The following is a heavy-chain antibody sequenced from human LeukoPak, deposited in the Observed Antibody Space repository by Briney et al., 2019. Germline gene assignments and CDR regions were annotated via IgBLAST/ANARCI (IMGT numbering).Heavy chain of an antibody. CDR3: TRGIGYTYGWSD. J-gene: IGHJ4*02. CDR2: FRRIPSCGTT. V-gene: IGHV3-49*03. Sequence: PGRSLRLSCVTSGFTFTDYAISWFRQAPGKGLEWVGFFRRIPSCGTTDYAASMKCRFTISRDNSKSIAYLQTNSLESYDTAMYYCTRGIGYTYGWSDWGQGTLVTVSS. D-gene: IGHD5-18*01. CDR1: GFTFTDYA.